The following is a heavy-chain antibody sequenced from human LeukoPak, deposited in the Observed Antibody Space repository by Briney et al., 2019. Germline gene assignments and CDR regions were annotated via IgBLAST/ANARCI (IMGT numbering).Heavy chain of an antibody. V-gene: IGHV3-23*01. CDR3: AKTSTGYSSGRYPGWPADY. J-gene: IGHJ4*02. D-gene: IGHD6-19*01. CDR2: IFGSGGSA. Sequence: GGSLRLSCAASGFTFNTYAMYWVRQAPGKGLEWVSGIFGSGGSAHYADSVKGRFTISRDNSKNTVYLQMNSLRAEDTAVYYCAKTSTGYSSGRYPGWPADYWGQGALVTVSS. CDR1: GFTFNTYA.